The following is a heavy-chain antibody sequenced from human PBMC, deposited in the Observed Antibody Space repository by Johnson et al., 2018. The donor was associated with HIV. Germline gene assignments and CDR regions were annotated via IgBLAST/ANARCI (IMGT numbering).Heavy chain of an antibody. CDR1: GYTFTSYW. CDR2: IHPNSGST. CDR3: ARRRGYPFAYFDH. Sequence: QVQLQQPGAELVKPGASVKLSCKASGYTFTSYWMHWVKQRPGQGLEWIGMIHPNSGSTNYNEKFKSKATLTVDKSSSTAYMQLSSLTSEDSAVYYCARRRGYPFAYFDHWGQGTTLTVSS. J-gene: IGHJ4*01. D-gene: IGHD5-18*01. V-gene: IGHV1-46*01.